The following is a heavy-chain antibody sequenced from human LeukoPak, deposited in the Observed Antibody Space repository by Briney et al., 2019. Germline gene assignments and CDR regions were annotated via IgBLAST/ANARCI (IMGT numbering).Heavy chain of an antibody. J-gene: IGHJ3*02. V-gene: IGHV4-59*01. CDR1: GGSISSYY. CDR3: ARNPLGYCSSGSCYGVVAFDI. CDR2: IYYSGST. Sequence: NPSETLSLTCTVSGGSISSYYWSWIRQPPGKGLEWIGYIYYSGSTNYNPSLKSRVTISVDTSKNQFSLKLSSVTAADTAVYYCARNPLGYCSSGSCYGVVAFDIWGQGTMVTVSS. D-gene: IGHD2-15*01.